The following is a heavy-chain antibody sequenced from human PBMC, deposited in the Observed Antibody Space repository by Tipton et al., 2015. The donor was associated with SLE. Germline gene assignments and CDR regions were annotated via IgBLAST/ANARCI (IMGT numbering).Heavy chain of an antibody. Sequence: SLRLSDAASGFTFDDYGMSWVRQAPGKGLEWVSGINWNGGSTGYADSVKGRFTISRDNAKNSLYLQMNSLRAEDTALYYCARIGYSYGSYYFDYWGQGTLVTVSS. CDR3: ARIGYSYGSYYFDY. V-gene: IGHV3-20*03. J-gene: IGHJ4*02. CDR2: INWNGGST. CDR1: GFTFDDYG. D-gene: IGHD5-18*01.